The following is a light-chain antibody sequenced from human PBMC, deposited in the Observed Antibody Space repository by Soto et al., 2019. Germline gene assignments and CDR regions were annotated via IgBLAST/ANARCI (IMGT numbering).Light chain of an antibody. V-gene: IGLV2-14*01. CDR1: GRDIGAYNY. J-gene: IGLJ1*01. Sequence: LTQPASVSGSPGQSITISCTGSGRDIGAYNYVSWYQQHPGKAPKLIIYEVENRPSGVSNRFSASKSAFTASLTISGLQAEDEADYYCSSYTTSYFYVFGPGTKVTVL. CDR3: SSYTTSYFYV. CDR2: EVE.